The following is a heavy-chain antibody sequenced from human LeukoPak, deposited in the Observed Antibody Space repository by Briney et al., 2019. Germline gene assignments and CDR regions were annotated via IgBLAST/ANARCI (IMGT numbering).Heavy chain of an antibody. CDR2: INTDGSST. Sequence: HSGGSLRLSCAASGFTFSSYWMHWVRQAPGKGLVWVSRINTDGSSTSYADSVKGRFTISRDNAKNTLYLQMYSLRAEDTAVYYCAREAWKRSFLATPRFVDYWGQGTLVTVSS. CDR1: GFTFSSYW. J-gene: IGHJ4*02. CDR3: AREAWKRSFLATPRFVDY. V-gene: IGHV3-74*01. D-gene: IGHD3-3*01.